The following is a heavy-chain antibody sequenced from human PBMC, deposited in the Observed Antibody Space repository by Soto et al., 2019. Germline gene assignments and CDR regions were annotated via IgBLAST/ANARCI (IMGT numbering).Heavy chain of an antibody. D-gene: IGHD2-2*03. CDR1: GFTFSSYS. Sequence: EVQLVESGGGLVKPGGSLRLSCAASGFTFSSYSMNWVRQAPGKGLEWVSSISSSSSYIYYADSVKGRFTISRDNAKNSLYRQMNSLRAEDTAVYYWARVDHYYYGMDVWGQGTTVTVSS. CDR3: ARVDHYYYGMDV. CDR2: ISSSSSYI. J-gene: IGHJ6*02. V-gene: IGHV3-21*01.